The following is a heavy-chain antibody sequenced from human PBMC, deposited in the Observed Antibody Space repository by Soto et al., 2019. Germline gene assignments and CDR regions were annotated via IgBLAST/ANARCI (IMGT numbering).Heavy chain of an antibody. CDR2: ISVYNGNT. D-gene: IGHD6-6*01. CDR1: GYTFRTYG. Sequence: ASLKVSCKASGYTFRTYGINWVRQAPGQGLEWMGWISVYNGNTNYAQKLQDRVIMSTDTSTNTAYMELRSLRSDDTAVYYCARDRIAARPGWFDPWGQGTLVTVSS. J-gene: IGHJ5*02. V-gene: IGHV1-18*01. CDR3: ARDRIAARPGWFDP.